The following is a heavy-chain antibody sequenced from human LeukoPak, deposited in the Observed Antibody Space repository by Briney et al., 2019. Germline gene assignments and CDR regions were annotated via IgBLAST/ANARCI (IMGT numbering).Heavy chain of an antibody. V-gene: IGHV4-59*01. CDR2: IYYSGSTNSSGST. J-gene: IGHJ4*02. D-gene: IGHD3-22*01. CDR3: ARGGRITMITY. CDR1: GGSISSYY. Sequence: SETLSLTCTVSGGSISSYYGNWIRQPPGKGLEWIGYIYYSGSTNSSGSTNYNPSLKSRATILVDTSKNQFSLKLTSVTAADTAVYYCARGGRITMITYWGQGTLVTVSS.